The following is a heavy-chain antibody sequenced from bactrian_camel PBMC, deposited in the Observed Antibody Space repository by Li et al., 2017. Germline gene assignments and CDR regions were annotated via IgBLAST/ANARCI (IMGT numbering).Heavy chain of an antibody. Sequence: VQLVESGGGLVQPGGSLRLSCAASGRVFSSYAMSWGRQVPGKGLEWVAAITNDGANTYSADSVKGRFTITRDNAKNTLYLQMNVLKTEDSAVYYCAIDTRDIRSPSTLCTLLARRYTNWGQGTQVTVS. D-gene: IGHD3*01. J-gene: IGHJ4*01. CDR3: AIDTRDIRSPSTLCTLLARRYTN. CDR2: ITNDGANT. CDR1: GRVFSSYA. V-gene: IGHV3S31*01.